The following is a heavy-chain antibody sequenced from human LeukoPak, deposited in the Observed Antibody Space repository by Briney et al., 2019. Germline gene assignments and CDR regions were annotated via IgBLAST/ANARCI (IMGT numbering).Heavy chain of an antibody. D-gene: IGHD5-18*01. Sequence: GGSLRLSRAASGFSVSSYWMSSVRHAPRKGLEWVANIKQDGSEKYYVDSVKGRFTISRDNAKNSLYLQMNSLRDEDTGVYYCASGGYSFFYWGQGSLVSVCS. V-gene: IGHV3-7*03. CDR1: GFSVSSYW. J-gene: IGHJ4*02. CDR3: ASGGYSFFY. CDR2: IKQDGSEK.